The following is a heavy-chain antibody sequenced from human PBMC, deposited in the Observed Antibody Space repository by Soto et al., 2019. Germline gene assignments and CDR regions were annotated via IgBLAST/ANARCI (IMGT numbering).Heavy chain of an antibody. Sequence: GSSLRLSSAASGFTFSSYWMSWVRQAPGKGLEWVANIKQDGSEKYYVDSVKGRFTISSENAKNSLYLQMNSLRAEDTAVYYCARERTSSYYDFWSGYYSANYDYYGMDVWGQGTTVTVSS. D-gene: IGHD3-3*01. V-gene: IGHV3-7*03. CDR1: GFTFSSYW. J-gene: IGHJ6*02. CDR2: IKQDGSEK. CDR3: ARERTSSYYDFWSGYYSANYDYYGMDV.